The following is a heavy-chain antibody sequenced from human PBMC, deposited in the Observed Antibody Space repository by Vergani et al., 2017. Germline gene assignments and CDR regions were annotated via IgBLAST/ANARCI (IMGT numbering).Heavy chain of an antibody. V-gene: IGHV3-9*01. Sequence: EVQLVESGGGLVQPGRSLRLSCAASGFTFDDYAMHWVRQAPGKGLEWVSGINWNSDSIGYADSVKGRFTISRDNAKNSLYLQMNSLRAEDTALYYCAKDMRSRNYWYFDHWGRGTLVTVSS. CDR1: GFTFDDYA. CDR2: INWNSDSI. CDR3: AKDMRSRNYWYFDH. J-gene: IGHJ2*01. D-gene: IGHD1-26*01.